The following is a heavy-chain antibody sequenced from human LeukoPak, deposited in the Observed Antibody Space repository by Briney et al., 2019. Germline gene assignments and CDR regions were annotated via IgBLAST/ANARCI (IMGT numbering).Heavy chain of an antibody. Sequence: TSETLSLTCAVYGGSFSGYYWSWIRQPLGKGLEWIGEINHSGSTNYNPSLKSRVTISVDTSKNQFSLKLSSVTAADTAVYYCARGLRLLYYWGQGTLVTVSS. CDR3: ARGLRLLYY. CDR1: GGSFSGYY. CDR2: INHSGST. J-gene: IGHJ4*02. V-gene: IGHV4-34*01. D-gene: IGHD3-10*01.